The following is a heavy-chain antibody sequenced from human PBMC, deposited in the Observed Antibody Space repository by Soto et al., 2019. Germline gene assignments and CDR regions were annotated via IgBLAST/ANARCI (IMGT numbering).Heavy chain of an antibody. Sequence: SETLSLTCTVSGGSISSSSYYWGWIRQPPGKGLEWIGSIYYSGSTYYNPFLKSRVTISVDTSKNQFSLKLSSATAADTAVYYCARRPIPYDILDFTTHLYYFDYWGQGTLVTVSS. CDR3: ARRPIPYDILDFTTHLYYFDY. CDR1: GGSISSSSYY. V-gene: IGHV4-39*01. CDR2: IYYSGST. D-gene: IGHD3-9*01. J-gene: IGHJ4*02.